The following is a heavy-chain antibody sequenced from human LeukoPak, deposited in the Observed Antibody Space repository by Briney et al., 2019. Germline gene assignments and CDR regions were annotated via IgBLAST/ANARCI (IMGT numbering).Heavy chain of an antibody. CDR3: ASFHGDYEA. J-gene: IGHJ4*02. CDR1: GFSFSSYA. CDR2: ISWNSGSI. Sequence: GGSLRLSCAASGFSFSSYAMHWVRQAPGKGLEWVSGISWNSGSIGYADSVKGRFTISRDNAKNSLYLQMNSLRAEDTAVYYCASFHGDYEAWGQGTLVTVSS. V-gene: IGHV3-9*01. D-gene: IGHD4-17*01.